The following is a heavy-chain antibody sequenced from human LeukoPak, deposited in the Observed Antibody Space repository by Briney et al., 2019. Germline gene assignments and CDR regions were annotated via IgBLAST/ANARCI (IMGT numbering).Heavy chain of an antibody. V-gene: IGHV1-69*05. Sequence: ASVKVSCKASGGTFSSYAISWVRQAPGQGLEWMGGIIPIFGTANYAQKFQGRVTITTDESTSTAYMELSSLRSEDTAVYYCAREPMQRGVVPADAFDIWGQGTMVTVSS. D-gene: IGHD2-2*01. CDR2: IIPIFGTA. CDR3: AREPMQRGVVPADAFDI. CDR1: GGTFSSYA. J-gene: IGHJ3*02.